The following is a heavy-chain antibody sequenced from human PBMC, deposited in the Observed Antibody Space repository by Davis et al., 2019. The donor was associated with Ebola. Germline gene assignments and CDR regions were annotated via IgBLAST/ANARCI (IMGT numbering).Heavy chain of an antibody. J-gene: IGHJ6*02. D-gene: IGHD2-15*01. Sequence: GESLKISCAASGFTFSSYWMHWVRQAPGKGLVWVSRINSDGSSTSYADSVKGRFTISRDNAKNSLYLQMNSLRAEDTAVYYCARDTSIVVVAATFYYYYGMDVWGQGTTVTVSS. CDR2: INSDGSST. CDR1: GFTFSSYW. CDR3: ARDTSIVVVAATFYYYYGMDV. V-gene: IGHV3-74*01.